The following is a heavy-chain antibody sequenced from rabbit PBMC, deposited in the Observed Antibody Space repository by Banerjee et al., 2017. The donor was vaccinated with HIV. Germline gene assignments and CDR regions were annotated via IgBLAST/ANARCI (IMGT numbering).Heavy chain of an antibody. CDR1: GFSFSSYYY. D-gene: IGHD8-1*01. V-gene: IGHV1S40*01. CDR3: ARDPDGSSPFDL. Sequence: QSLEESGGDLVKPGASLTLTCTASGFSFSSYYYMCWVRQAPGKGLEWIACIYAGSSGSTYYASWAKGRFTISKTSSTTVTLQMTSLTAADTATYFCARDPDGSSPFDLWGQGTLVTVS. CDR2: IYAGSSGST. J-gene: IGHJ4*01.